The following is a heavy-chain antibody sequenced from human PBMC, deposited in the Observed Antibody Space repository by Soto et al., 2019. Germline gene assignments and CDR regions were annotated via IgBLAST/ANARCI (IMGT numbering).Heavy chain of an antibody. CDR2: ISSSGSTI. V-gene: IGHV3-48*03. Sequence: LRLSCAASGFTFSSYEMNWVRQAPGKGLEWVSYISSSGSTIYYADSVKGRFTISRDNAKNSLYLQMNSLRAEDTAVYYCAGGGTYYYYYGMDVWGQGTTVTVSS. CDR1: GFTFSSYE. CDR3: AGGGTYYYYYGMDV. D-gene: IGHD2-15*01. J-gene: IGHJ6*02.